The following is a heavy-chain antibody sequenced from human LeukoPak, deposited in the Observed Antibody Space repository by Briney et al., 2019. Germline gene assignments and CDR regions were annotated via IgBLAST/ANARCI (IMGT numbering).Heavy chain of an antibody. V-gene: IGHV1-46*01. J-gene: IGHJ4*02. CDR3: ARNTETAIPLPYYFDY. D-gene: IGHD2-21*02. CDR2: IYPRDGST. Sequence: GASVKVSCKASGYTFTSNYIHWVRQAPGQGLEWMGMIYPRDGSTSYAQKFQGRVTITRDTSASTAYMDLSSLRSEDTAVYYCARNTETAIPLPYYFDYWGQGTLVTVSS. CDR1: GYTFTSNY.